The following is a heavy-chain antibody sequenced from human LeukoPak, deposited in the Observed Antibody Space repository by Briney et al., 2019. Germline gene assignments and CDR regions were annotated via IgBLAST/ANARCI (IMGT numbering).Heavy chain of an antibody. D-gene: IGHD2-2*02. Sequence: SETQSLTCTVSGGSISSYYWSWIRQPAGKGLEWIGRIYTTGSTNNNPSLKSRVTMSVDTSKNQFSLKLSSVTAADTAVYYCARETRGYCSSTSCYSYYYMDVWGKGTTVTVSS. CDR2: IYTTGST. CDR3: ARETRGYCSSTSCYSYYYMDV. V-gene: IGHV4-4*07. CDR1: GGSISSYY. J-gene: IGHJ6*03.